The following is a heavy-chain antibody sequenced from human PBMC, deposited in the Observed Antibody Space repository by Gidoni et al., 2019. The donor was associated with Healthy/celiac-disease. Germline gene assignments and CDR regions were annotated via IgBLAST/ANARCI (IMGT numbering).Heavy chain of an antibody. D-gene: IGHD3-22*01. CDR3: ASRQITYYYDSSGYLISFDY. CDR1: GGSISSSSYY. V-gene: IGHV4-39*01. CDR2: IYYSGST. J-gene: IGHJ4*02. Sequence: QLQLQESGPGLVKPSETLSLTCPVSGGSISSSSYYWGWIRQPPGKGLEGIGSIYYSGSTYYNPSLKSRVTISVDTSKNQFSLKLSSVTAADTAVYYCASRQITYYYDSSGYLISFDYWGQGTLITVSS.